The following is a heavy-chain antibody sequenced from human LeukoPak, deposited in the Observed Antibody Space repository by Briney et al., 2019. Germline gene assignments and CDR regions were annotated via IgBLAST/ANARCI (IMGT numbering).Heavy chain of an antibody. Sequence: ASVKVSCKASGYTFTSYDINWVRQATGQGLEWMGWMNPNSGNTGYAQKFQGRVTMTRNTSISTAYMELRSLRSDDTAVYYCARDRASGWFVYWGQGTLVTVSS. CDR2: MNPNSGNT. J-gene: IGHJ4*02. V-gene: IGHV1-8*01. CDR3: ARDRASGWFVY. CDR1: GYTFTSYD. D-gene: IGHD6-19*01.